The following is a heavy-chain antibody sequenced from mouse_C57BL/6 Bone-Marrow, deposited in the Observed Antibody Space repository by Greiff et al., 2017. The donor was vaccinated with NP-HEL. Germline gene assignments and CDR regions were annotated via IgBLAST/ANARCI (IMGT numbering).Heavy chain of an antibody. D-gene: IGHD3-2*02. V-gene: IGHV1-54*01. J-gene: IGHJ2*01. Sequence: VQLQQSGAELVRPGTSVKVSCKASGYAFTNYLIEWVKQRPGQGLEWIGVINPGSGGTNYNEKFKGKATLTADKSSSTAYMQLSSLTSEDSAVYFCAREGVSRQPRLRTSYYFDYWGQGTTLTVSS. CDR3: AREGVSRQPRLRTSYYFDY. CDR2: INPGSGGT. CDR1: GYAFTNYL.